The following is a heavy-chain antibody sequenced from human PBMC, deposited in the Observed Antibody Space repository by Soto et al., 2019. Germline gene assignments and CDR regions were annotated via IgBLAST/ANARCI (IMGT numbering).Heavy chain of an antibody. CDR2: MNPNSGNT. J-gene: IGHJ6*02. Sequence: QVQLVQSGAEVKKPGASVKVSCKASGYTFTSYDINWVRQATGQGLEWMGWMNPNSGNTGYAQKFQGRVTMTRNTSISTAYMELSSLRSEDTAVYYCARDPWGRLNYYYYGMDVWGQGTTVTVSS. CDR1: GYTFTSYD. V-gene: IGHV1-8*01. CDR3: ARDPWGRLNYYYYGMDV. D-gene: IGHD3-16*01.